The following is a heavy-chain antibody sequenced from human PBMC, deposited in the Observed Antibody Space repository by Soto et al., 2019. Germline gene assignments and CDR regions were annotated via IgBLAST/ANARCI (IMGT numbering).Heavy chain of an antibody. CDR2: ISYDGSNK. D-gene: IGHD6-19*01. CDR1: GFTFSSYA. CDR3: ARPVGAVARGEYFQH. J-gene: IGHJ1*01. Sequence: GESLKISCAASGFTFSSYAMHWVRQAPGKGLEWVAVISYDGSNKYYADSVKGRFTISRDNSKNTLYLQMNSLRAEDTAVYYCARPVGAVARGEYFQHWGQGTLVTVSS. V-gene: IGHV3-30*04.